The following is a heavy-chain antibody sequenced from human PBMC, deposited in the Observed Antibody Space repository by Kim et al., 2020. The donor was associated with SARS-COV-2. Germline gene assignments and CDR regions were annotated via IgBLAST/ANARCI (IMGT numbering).Heavy chain of an antibody. V-gene: IGHV3-33*01. J-gene: IGHJ4*02. CDR3: ARGGRGMGYFDY. CDR2: IWYDGSNK. D-gene: IGHD3-10*01. Sequence: GGSLRLSCAASGFTFSSYGMHWVRQAPGKGLEWVAVIWYDGSNKYYADSVKGRFTISRDNSKNTLYLQMNSLRAEDTAVYYCARGGRGMGYFDYWGQGTLVTVSS. CDR1: GFTFSSYG.